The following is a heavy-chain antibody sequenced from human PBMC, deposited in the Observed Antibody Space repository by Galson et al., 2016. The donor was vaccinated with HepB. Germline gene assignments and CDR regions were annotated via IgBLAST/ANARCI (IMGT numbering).Heavy chain of an antibody. J-gene: IGHJ4*02. D-gene: IGHD4-23*01. CDR1: GFTFSSYA. V-gene: IGHV3-23*01. CDR2: ISGSGSGT. CDR3: AKVADYGGNSEYAY. Sequence: SLRLSCAASGFTFSSYAMTWVRQAPGKGLEWVSGISGSGSGTYYADSVKGRFTISRDNSKNTLYLQMNSLRAEDTAVYYCAKVADYGGNSEYAYWGQGTLVTVSS.